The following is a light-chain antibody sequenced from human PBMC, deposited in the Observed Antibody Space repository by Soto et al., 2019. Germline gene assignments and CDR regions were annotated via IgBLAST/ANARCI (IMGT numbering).Light chain of an antibody. Sequence: EIVLTQSPATLSVSPGGSATLACRASQSISNSLAWYQQKPGQAPRLLIYGASSRATGIPDRFSGSGSGTDFTLTVSRLEPEDFAVYYCQHYGSSMYTFGQGTRLEIK. J-gene: IGKJ5*01. CDR3: QHYGSSMYT. CDR2: GAS. CDR1: QSISNS. V-gene: IGKV3-20*01.